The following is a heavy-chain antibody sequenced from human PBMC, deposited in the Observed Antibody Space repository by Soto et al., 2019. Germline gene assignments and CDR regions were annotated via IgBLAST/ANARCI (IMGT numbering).Heavy chain of an antibody. CDR2: INHSGST. D-gene: IGHD2-15*01. CDR3: ARGLIS. CDR1: GGSFSGYY. J-gene: IGHJ5*02. V-gene: IGHV4-34*01. Sequence: QVQLQQWGAGLLKPSETLSLTCAVYGGSFSGYYWSWIRQPPGKGLEWIGEINHSGSTNYNPSLXSXXTISVDTSKNQFSLKLSSVTAADTAVYYCARGLISWGQGTLVTVSS.